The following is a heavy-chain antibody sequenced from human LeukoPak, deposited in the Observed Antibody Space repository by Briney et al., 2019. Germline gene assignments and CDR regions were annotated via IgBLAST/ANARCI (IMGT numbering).Heavy chain of an antibody. Sequence: ASVKVSCKASGYAFTGYYMDWVRQAPGQGLEWMGRINPNSGATNYAQKFQGRVTMTRDTSISKAYMEFNGLRSDDTAVYYCARGIYSTDLYFYMDVWGKGTTVTVYS. CDR3: ARGIYSTDLYFYMDV. CDR1: GYAFTGYY. CDR2: INPNSGAT. J-gene: IGHJ6*03. D-gene: IGHD2/OR15-2a*01. V-gene: IGHV1-2*06.